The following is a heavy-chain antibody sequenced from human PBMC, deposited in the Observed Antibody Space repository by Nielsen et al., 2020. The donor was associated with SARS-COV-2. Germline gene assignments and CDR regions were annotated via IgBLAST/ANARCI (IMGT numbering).Heavy chain of an antibody. J-gene: IGHJ6*02. Sequence: SETLSLTCTVSGGSISSSSYYWGWISQPPGKGLEWIGSIYYSGSTYYNPSLKSRVTISVDTSKNQFSLKLSSVTAADTAVYYCARDRIPPPGIAAADYYYGMDVWGQGTTVTVSS. CDR1: GGSISSSSYY. D-gene: IGHD6-13*01. V-gene: IGHV4-39*07. CDR2: IYYSGST. CDR3: ARDRIPPPGIAAADYYYGMDV.